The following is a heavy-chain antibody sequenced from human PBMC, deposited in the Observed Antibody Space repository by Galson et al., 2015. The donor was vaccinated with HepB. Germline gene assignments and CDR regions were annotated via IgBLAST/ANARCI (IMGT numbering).Heavy chain of an antibody. CDR1: GFTFSSYA. Sequence: SLRLSCAASGFTFSSYAMSWVRQAPGKGLEWVSAISGSGGSTYYADSVKGRFTISRDNSKNTLYLQMNSLRAEDTAVYYCAKDSDWVGATTYWGQGTLVTVSS. CDR3: AKDSDWVGATTY. CDR2: ISGSGGST. J-gene: IGHJ4*02. D-gene: IGHD1-26*01. V-gene: IGHV3-23*01.